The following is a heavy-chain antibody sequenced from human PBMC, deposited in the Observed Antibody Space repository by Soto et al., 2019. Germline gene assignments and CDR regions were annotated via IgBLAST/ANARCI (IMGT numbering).Heavy chain of an antibody. CDR2: ISGSGGST. J-gene: IGHJ3*02. CDR3: VHYGDYFHDPFDI. V-gene: IGHV3-23*01. D-gene: IGHD4-17*01. Sequence: PGGSLRLSCAASGFTFSSYAMSWVRQAPGKGLEWVSAISGSGGSTYYADSVKGRFTISRDNSKNTLYLQMNSLRAEDTAVYYFVHYGDYFHDPFDIWSQGTLDTVSS. CDR1: GFTFSSYA.